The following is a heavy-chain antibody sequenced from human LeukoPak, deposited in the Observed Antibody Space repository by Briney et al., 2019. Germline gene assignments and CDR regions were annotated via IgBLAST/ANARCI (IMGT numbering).Heavy chain of an antibody. CDR3: ASEQGYCSSTSCYSSRFIDY. CDR2: IIPIFGTA. D-gene: IGHD2-2*01. Sequence: SVKVSCKASGGTFSSYAISWVRQAPGQGLEWMGRIIPIFGTANYAQKFQGRVTITTDESTSTAYMELSSLRSEDTAVYYCASEQGYCSSTSCYSSRFIDYWGQGTLVTVSS. J-gene: IGHJ4*02. CDR1: GGTFSSYA. V-gene: IGHV1-69*05.